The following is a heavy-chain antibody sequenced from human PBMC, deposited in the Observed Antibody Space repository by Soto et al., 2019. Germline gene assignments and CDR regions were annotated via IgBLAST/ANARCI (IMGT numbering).Heavy chain of an antibody. Sequence: SLTCTVSGGSISSSSYYWGWIRQPPGKGLEWIGSIYYSGSTYYNPSLKSRVTISVDTSKNQFSLKLSSVTAADTAVYYCAGYRRTVDYWGQGTLVTVSS. V-gene: IGHV4-39*01. D-gene: IGHD2-21*02. J-gene: IGHJ4*02. CDR2: IYYSGST. CDR3: AGYRRTVDY. CDR1: GGSISSSSYY.